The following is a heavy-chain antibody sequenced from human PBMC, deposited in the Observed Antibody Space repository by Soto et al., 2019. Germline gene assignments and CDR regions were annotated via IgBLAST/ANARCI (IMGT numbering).Heavy chain of an antibody. CDR1: GFTFGSYA. V-gene: IGHV3-23*01. Sequence: PGGSLRLSCAASGFTFGSYAINWVRQAPGKGLEWVSAIGGGGRDTYYADSVKGRFTISRDNSKNTLYLQINSLRAEDTAVYYCAKGTTGIKVLASWGQGSLVTVSS. J-gene: IGHJ4*02. CDR2: IGGGGRDT. D-gene: IGHD1-1*01. CDR3: AKGTTGIKVLAS.